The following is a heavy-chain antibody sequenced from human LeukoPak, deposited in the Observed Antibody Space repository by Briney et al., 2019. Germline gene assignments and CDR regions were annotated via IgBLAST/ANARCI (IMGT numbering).Heavy chain of an antibody. Sequence: SETLSLTCVVSGASINSYYWSWIRRPPGKGLEWIGYIYYSGGTDYNPSLKSRVTMSVDTSKNQFSLKLTSLAAADTAVYFCARHWAETTGPYAFDIWGQGTMVTVSS. J-gene: IGHJ3*02. V-gene: IGHV4-59*01. CDR2: IYYSGGT. D-gene: IGHD1-14*01. CDR1: GASINSYY. CDR3: ARHWAETTGPYAFDI.